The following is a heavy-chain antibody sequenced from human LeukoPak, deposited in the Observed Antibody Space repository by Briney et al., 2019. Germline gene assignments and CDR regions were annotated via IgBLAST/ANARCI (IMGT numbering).Heavy chain of an antibody. D-gene: IGHD4-17*01. CDR3: ATTITTVTMAY. Sequence: SETLSLTCTVSGVSISSSSYYWGWIRQPPGKGLEWIGSIYYSGSTYYNPSLKSRVTISVDTSKNQFSLKLSSVTAADTAVYYCATTITTVTMAYWGQGTLVTVSS. J-gene: IGHJ4*02. CDR2: IYYSGST. CDR1: GVSISSSSYY. V-gene: IGHV4-39*07.